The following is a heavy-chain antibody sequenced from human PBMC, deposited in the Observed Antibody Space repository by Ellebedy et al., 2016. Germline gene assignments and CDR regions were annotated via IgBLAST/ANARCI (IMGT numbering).Heavy chain of an antibody. CDR2: ISGDGADI. J-gene: IGHJ4*02. D-gene: IGHD2-8*01. V-gene: IGHV3-23*01. CDR3: RQGHYANY. CDR1: GFIFSNYA. Sequence: GESLKISXAASGFIFSNYAMSWVRRSPGRGLEWVSTISGDGADINLADSVKGRFTISRDNSRNTMYLQMNSLRADDTAVYYCRQGHYANYWGQGTLVTVSS.